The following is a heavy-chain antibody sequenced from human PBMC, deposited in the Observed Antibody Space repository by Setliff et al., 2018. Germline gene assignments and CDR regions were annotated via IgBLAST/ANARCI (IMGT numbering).Heavy chain of an antibody. CDR2: ISSNSNYI. V-gene: IGHV3-21*01. CDR1: GFNLNVYT. Sequence: GGSLRLSCVASGFNLNVYTMEWVRQAPGKGLEWVSSISSNSNYIYNADSLKGRLTVSRDNAKNSLYLQMDNLTADDTAVYYCARGSLSGTTYPSDYWGQGTLVTVSS. J-gene: IGHJ4*02. CDR3: ARGSLSGTTYPSDY. D-gene: IGHD1-7*01.